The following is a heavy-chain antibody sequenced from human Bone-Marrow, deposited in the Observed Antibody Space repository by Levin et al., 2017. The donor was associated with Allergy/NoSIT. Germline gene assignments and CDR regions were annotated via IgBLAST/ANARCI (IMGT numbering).Heavy chain of an antibody. CDR3: ARGTPDPRSFLWFGELGYMDV. J-gene: IGHJ6*03. Sequence: SETLSLTCSVSDGSISSGDSFWTWIRQPPGKGLEWIGYIFYTGDTQYNPSLKGRLTISVDTSKNQISLKLSSVNAADTAVYYCARGTPDPRSFLWFGELGYMDVWGKGTTVTVSS. V-gene: IGHV4-30-4*01. CDR1: DGSISSGDSF. D-gene: IGHD3-10*01. CDR2: IFYTGDT.